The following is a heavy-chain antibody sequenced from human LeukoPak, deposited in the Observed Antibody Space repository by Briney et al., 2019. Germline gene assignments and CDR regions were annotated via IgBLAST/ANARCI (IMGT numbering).Heavy chain of an antibody. CDR1: GYTFTSYD. V-gene: IGHV1-8*01. J-gene: IGHJ2*01. CDR3: ARPYYSSGFFEGDWYFDL. CDR2: MSPISGNT. D-gene: IGHD6-19*01. Sequence: GASVKVSCKASGYTFTSYDIHWVRQATGQGLEWMGWMSPISGNTAYAQKFRGRVTMTRNTSISTAYMELSSLRPEDTAVYFCARPYYSSGFFEGDWYFDLWGRGTLLTVSS.